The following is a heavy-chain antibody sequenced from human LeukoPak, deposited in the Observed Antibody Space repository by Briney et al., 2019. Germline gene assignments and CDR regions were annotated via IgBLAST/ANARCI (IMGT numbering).Heavy chain of an antibody. J-gene: IGHJ5*02. Sequence: ASVKVSCKASGYTFTGYYMHWVRQAPGQGLEWMGWINPNSGGTNYAQKFQGRVTMTRDTSISTAYMELSRLRSDDTAVYYCARKMGPYSSSSNWFDPWGQGTLVTVSS. CDR1: GYTFTGYY. CDR2: INPNSGGT. D-gene: IGHD6-6*01. V-gene: IGHV1-2*02. CDR3: ARKMGPYSSSSNWFDP.